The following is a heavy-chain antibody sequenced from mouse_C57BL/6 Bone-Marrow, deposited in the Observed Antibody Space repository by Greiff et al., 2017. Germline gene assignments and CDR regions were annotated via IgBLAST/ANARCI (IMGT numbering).Heavy chain of an antibody. CDR3: ARSSTYYSNCRFAY. CDR1: GYTFTSYW. V-gene: IGHV1-72*01. J-gene: IGHJ3*01. CDR2: IDPNSGGT. D-gene: IGHD2-5*01. Sequence: QVQLQQPGAELVKPGASVKLSCKASGYTFTSYWMPWVKQRPGRGLEWIGMIDPNSGGTNYNEKFKSKATLTVDKPSSTAYMQLSSLTSEDSAVDYCARSSTYYSNCRFAYWGQGTLVTVSA.